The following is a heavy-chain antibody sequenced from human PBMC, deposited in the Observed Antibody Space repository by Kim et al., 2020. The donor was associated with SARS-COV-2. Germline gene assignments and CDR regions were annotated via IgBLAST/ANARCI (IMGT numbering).Heavy chain of an antibody. Sequence: KYYADSVKGRVTISRDNSKNTLYLQMNSLRAEDTAVYYCAKGTNWYYFDYWGQGTLVTVSS. D-gene: IGHD2-2*01. CDR2: K. CDR3: AKGTNWYYFDY. V-gene: IGHV3-33*06. J-gene: IGHJ4*02.